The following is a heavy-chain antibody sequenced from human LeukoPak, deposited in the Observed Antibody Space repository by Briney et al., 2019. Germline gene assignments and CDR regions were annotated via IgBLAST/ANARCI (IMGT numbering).Heavy chain of an antibody. J-gene: IGHJ6*02. CDR1: GFTFSSYS. CDR2: ISSSSSYI. CDR3: ATLPSRRDYYYYYGMDV. V-gene: IGHV3-21*01. Sequence: GGSLRLSCAASGFTFSSYSMNWVRQAPGKGLEWVSSISSSSSYIYYADSVKGRFTTSRDNAKNSLYLQMNSLRAEDTAVYYCATLPSRRDYYYYYGMDVWGQGTTVTVSS.